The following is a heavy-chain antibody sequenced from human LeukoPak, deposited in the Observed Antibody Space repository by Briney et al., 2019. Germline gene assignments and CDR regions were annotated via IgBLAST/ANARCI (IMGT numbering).Heavy chain of an antibody. V-gene: IGHV1-2*02. D-gene: IGHD3-3*01. CDR3: VRFWSGSAAFDC. Sequence: ASVNVSCKASGYTFTAYYMHWVRQAPGQGLEWMGWVNPSNGDTNYAQKFQGRVTMTRETSIGVVYMELSRLRSDDTAMYYCVRFWSGSAAFDCWGQGALVTVSS. J-gene: IGHJ4*02. CDR1: GYTFTAYY. CDR2: VNPSNGDT.